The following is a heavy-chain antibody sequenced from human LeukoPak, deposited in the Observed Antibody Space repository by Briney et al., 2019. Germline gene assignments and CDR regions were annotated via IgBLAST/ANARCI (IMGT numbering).Heavy chain of an antibody. Sequence: SVKVSCKASGGTFSNSAINWVRQAPGQGLEWMGRIIPILDITNYAQKFQGRVTITADTSTSTAYMELTGLKSEDTAVYHCASQGTILKPIDYWGQGTLVTVSS. CDR1: GGTFSNSA. CDR3: ASQGTILKPIDY. D-gene: IGHD1-7*01. CDR2: IIPILDIT. J-gene: IGHJ4*02. V-gene: IGHV1-69*04.